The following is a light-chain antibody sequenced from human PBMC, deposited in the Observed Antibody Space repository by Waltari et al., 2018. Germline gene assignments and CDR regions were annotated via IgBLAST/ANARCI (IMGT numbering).Light chain of an antibody. CDR2: GVI. V-gene: IGLV2-23*02. J-gene: IGLJ1*01. CDR3: CSYAGRGTYV. Sequence: ALTQPASVSGTLGQAITLSCPGTTSPVGNYDLVSWYQQHPGKAPKLLICGVIKRPSGVSSRFSGSKSCNTASLTISGLQAEDEADYYCCSYAGRGTYVFGSGTKVTVL. CDR1: TSPVGNYDL.